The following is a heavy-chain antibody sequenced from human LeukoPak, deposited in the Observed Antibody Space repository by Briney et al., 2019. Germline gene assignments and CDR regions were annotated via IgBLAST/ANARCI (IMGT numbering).Heavy chain of an antibody. V-gene: IGHV3-21*01. Sequence: GGSLRLSCAASGFTFSSYSMNWVRQGPGKGLEWVSSNSSSSSYIYYADSVKGQFTISRDNAKNSLYLQMNSLRAEDTAVYYYASWPTVQWLVLRDDAFDIWGQGTMVTVSS. CDR2: NSSSSSYI. CDR1: GFTFSSYS. CDR3: ASWPTVQWLVLRDDAFDI. J-gene: IGHJ3*02. D-gene: IGHD6-19*01.